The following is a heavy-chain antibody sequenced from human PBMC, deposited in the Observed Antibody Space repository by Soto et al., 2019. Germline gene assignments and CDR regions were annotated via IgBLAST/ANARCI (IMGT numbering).Heavy chain of an antibody. D-gene: IGHD2-2*01. Sequence: PGGSLRLSCAASGFTFSSYDMHWVRQATGKGLEWVSAIGTAGDTYYPGSVKGRFTISRENAKNSLYLQMNSLRAGDTAVYYCARGHCSSTSCYSWYYYYGRDVGGQGTTVTVSS. CDR2: IGTAGDT. CDR1: GFTFSSYD. V-gene: IGHV3-13*01. J-gene: IGHJ6*02. CDR3: ARGHCSSTSCYSWYYYYGRDV.